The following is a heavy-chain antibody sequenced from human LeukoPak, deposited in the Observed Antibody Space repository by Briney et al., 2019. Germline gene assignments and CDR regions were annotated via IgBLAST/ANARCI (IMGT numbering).Heavy chain of an antibody. CDR3: AREGFITMIVVRVMNWGAFDI. CDR2: IYHSGST. J-gene: IGHJ3*02. CDR1: GGFISSGGYY. V-gene: IGHV4-30-2*01. Sequence: SQTLSLTCTVSGGFISSGGYYWSWIRQPPGKGLEWIGYIYHSGSTYYNPSLKSRVTISVDRSKNQFSLKLSSVTAADTAVYYCAREGFITMIVVRVMNWGAFDIWGQGTMVTVSS. D-gene: IGHD3-22*01.